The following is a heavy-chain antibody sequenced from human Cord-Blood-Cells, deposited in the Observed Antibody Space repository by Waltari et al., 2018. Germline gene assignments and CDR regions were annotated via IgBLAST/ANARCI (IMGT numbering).Heavy chain of an antibody. CDR2: INHRGRT. CDR1: GGSFSGYY. CDR3: AREGFSGSYFGNY. Sequence: QVQLQQWGAGLLKPSETLSLTCAVYGGSFSGYYWSWIRQPPGKGLEWIGEINHRGRTNYNPALKSRVTISVDTSKNQFSLKLSSVTAADTAVYYCAREGFSGSYFGNYWGQGTLVTVSS. J-gene: IGHJ4*02. D-gene: IGHD1-26*01. V-gene: IGHV4-34*01.